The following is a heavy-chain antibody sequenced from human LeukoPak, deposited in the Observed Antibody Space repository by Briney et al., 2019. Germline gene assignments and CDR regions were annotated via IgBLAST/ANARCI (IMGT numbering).Heavy chain of an antibody. D-gene: IGHD1-26*01. CDR3: AKPIPGMAGAPSDS. J-gene: IGHJ4*02. Sequence: GGSLRLSCAASGFSFGSYGMYWVRQVPGKGLEWVAYIRYDGSDKYYAESVKGRFTISRDNSKNTLYLQMNSLRVEDTALYYCAKPIPGMAGAPSDSWGQGTLVTVSS. CDR2: IRYDGSDK. V-gene: IGHV3-30*02. CDR1: GFSFGSYG.